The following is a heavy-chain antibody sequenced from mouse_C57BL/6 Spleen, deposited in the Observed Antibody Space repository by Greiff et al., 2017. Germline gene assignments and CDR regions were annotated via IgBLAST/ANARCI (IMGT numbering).Heavy chain of an antibody. Sequence: EVKLVESGGGLVQPKGSLKLSCAASGFSFNTYAMNWVRQAPGKGLEWVARIRSKSNNYATYYADSVKDRFTISRDDSESMLYLQMNNLKTEDTAMYYCVRHAGQLIAMDYWGQGTSVTVSS. CDR2: IRSKSNNYAT. CDR1: GFSFNTYA. J-gene: IGHJ4*01. CDR3: VRHAGQLIAMDY. V-gene: IGHV10-1*01. D-gene: IGHD3-2*02.